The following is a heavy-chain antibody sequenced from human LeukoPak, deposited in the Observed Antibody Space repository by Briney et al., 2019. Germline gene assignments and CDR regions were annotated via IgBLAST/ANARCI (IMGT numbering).Heavy chain of an antibody. CDR2: ISYDGSNK. CDR3: AKDLAAGYDFWSGYFPLPSPVDY. Sequence: GGSLRLSCAASGFTFSSYGMHWVRQTPGKGLEWVAVISYDGSNKYYADSVKGRFTISRDNSKNTLYLQMNSLRAEDTAVYYRAKDLAAGYDFWSGYFPLPSPVDYWGQGTLVTVSS. CDR1: GFTFSSYG. D-gene: IGHD3-3*01. J-gene: IGHJ4*02. V-gene: IGHV3-30*18.